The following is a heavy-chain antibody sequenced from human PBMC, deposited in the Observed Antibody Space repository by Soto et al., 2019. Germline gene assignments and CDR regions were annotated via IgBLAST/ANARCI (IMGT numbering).Heavy chain of an antibody. CDR1: GGTFSSYA. CDR3: ARDGPYYDFWSGSPRWFDP. D-gene: IGHD3-3*01. V-gene: IGHV1-69*13. Sequence: SVKVSCKASGGTFSSYAISWVRQAPGQGLEWMGGIIPIFGTANYAQKFQGRVTITADESTSTAYMELSSLRSEDTAVYYCARDGPYYDFWSGSPRWFDPWGQGTLVTVSS. CDR2: IIPIFGTA. J-gene: IGHJ5*02.